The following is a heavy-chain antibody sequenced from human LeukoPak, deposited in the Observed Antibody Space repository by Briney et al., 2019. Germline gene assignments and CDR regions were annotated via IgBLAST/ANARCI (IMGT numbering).Heavy chain of an antibody. D-gene: IGHD5-18*01. V-gene: IGHV3-23*01. CDR3: ARGIGYSYGSGGEY. CDR2: ISGSGGST. Sequence: GGSLRLSCAASEFSVGSNYMTWVRQAPGKGLEWVSAISGSGGSTYYADSVKGRFTISRDNSKNTLYLQMNSLRAEDTAVYYCARGIGYSYGSGGEYWGQGTLVTVSS. J-gene: IGHJ4*02. CDR1: EFSVGSNY.